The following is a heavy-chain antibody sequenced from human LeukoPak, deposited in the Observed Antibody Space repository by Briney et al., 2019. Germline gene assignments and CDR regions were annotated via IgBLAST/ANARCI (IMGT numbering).Heavy chain of an antibody. V-gene: IGHV3-20*04. CDR1: GFNFDDYG. J-gene: IGHJ6*03. D-gene: IGHD4-11*01. Sequence: GGSLRLSCLASGFNFDDYGMSWVRQAPGKGLEWASGINWNGGSIGYADSLEGRFTISRDNAKNSLYLQMNSLRAEDTALYYCARGYSNYYYYMDVWGKGTTVTVSS. CDR2: INWNGGSI. CDR3: ARGYSNYYYYMDV.